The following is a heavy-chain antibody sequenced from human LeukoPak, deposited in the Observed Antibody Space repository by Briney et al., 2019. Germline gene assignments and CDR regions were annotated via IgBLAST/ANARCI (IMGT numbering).Heavy chain of an antibody. CDR2: IFHSGIA. CDR1: NYPITSDYY. CDR3: GRAGFGTAYNRFYYYMDV. V-gene: IGHV4-38-2*01. J-gene: IGHJ6*03. D-gene: IGHD3-16*01. Sequence: KPSETLSLTCAVSNYPITSDYYWVWSRQPPGQGLEWIGQIFHSGIAHYNPSLKSRVTMSVDTSRSHSSVNLNSVTAADTAVYYCGRAGFGTAYNRFYYYMDVWGQGTTVTVPS.